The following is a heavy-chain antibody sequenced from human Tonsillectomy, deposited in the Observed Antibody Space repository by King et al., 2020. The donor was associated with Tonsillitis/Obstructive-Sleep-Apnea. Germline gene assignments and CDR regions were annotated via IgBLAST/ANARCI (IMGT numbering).Heavy chain of an antibody. CDR2: ISSNGGST. Sequence: VQLVESGGGLVQPGGSLRLSCSASGFTLSTYPMHWVRQAPGKGLEYVSRISSNGGSTYYADSVKGRFTISRDNSKNTLYLQMNSLRAEDTAVYYCVKDQGRYCTGGVCFSFDFWGQGTLVTVSS. V-gene: IGHV3-64D*06. D-gene: IGHD2-8*02. J-gene: IGHJ4*02. CDR3: VKDQGRYCTGGVCFSFDF. CDR1: GFTLSTYP.